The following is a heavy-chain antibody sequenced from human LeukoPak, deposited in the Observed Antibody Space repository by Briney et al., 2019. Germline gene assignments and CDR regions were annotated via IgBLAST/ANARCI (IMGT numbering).Heavy chain of an antibody. CDR3: ARLRIRNCSGGTCYSTFFDY. V-gene: IGHV3-11*04. Sequence: GRSLRLSCVASRFTFSDYYMTWIRQAPGKGMGWVSYISDSSTIIYYADSVKGRFAISRDNAKTSLYLQMNSLRTEDTAVYYCARLRIRNCSGGTCYSTFFDYWGQGTLVTVSS. CDR1: RFTFSDYY. J-gene: IGHJ4*02. D-gene: IGHD2-15*01. CDR2: ISDSSTII.